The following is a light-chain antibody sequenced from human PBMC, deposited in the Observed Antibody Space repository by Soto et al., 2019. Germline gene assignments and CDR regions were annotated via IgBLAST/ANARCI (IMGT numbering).Light chain of an antibody. J-gene: IGLJ2*01. V-gene: IGLV2-14*03. CDR1: SSDVGGYNY. Sequence: QSVLTQPASVSGSPGQSITISCTGTSSDVGGYNYVSWYQHHPGKAPKLMIYDVSNRPSGVSNRFSGSKSGNTASLTISGLQAEDEADYYCSSYTSRSTVLFGGGTKVTVL. CDR3: SSYTSRSTVL. CDR2: DVS.